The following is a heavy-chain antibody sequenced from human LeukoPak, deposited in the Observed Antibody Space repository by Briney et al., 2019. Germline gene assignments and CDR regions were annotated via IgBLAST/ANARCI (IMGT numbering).Heavy chain of an antibody. D-gene: IGHD6-19*01. Sequence: ASVNVSCKASGGTFSSYAISWVRQAPGQGLEWMGRIIPILGIANCAQKFQGRVTITADKSTSTAYMELSSLRSEDTAVYYCARAAVAGTPNFDYWGQGTLVTVSS. V-gene: IGHV1-69*04. CDR1: GGTFSSYA. J-gene: IGHJ4*02. CDR2: IIPILGIA. CDR3: ARAAVAGTPNFDY.